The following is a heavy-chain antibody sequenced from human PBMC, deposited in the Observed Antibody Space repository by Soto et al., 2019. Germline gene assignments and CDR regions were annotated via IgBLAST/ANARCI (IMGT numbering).Heavy chain of an antibody. V-gene: IGHV3-64D*06. Sequence: EVQLVESGGGLVQPGGSLRLSCSGSGFTFSSYALHWVRQAPGKALEYASTITSNGESTYYADSVKGRFTISRDTSKNTLYLQMSSLRPEDTAVYYCAKYFDDWGQGTLVTVSS. CDR3: AKYFDD. J-gene: IGHJ4*02. CDR2: ITSNGEST. CDR1: GFTFSSYA.